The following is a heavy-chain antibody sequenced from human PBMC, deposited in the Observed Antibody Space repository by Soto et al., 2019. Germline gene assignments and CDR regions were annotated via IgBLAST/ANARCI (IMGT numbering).Heavy chain of an antibody. CDR2: INHSGST. CDR3: ARPKGVYYGSGSYWNWFDP. V-gene: IGHV4-34*01. J-gene: IGHJ5*02. Sequence: SETLSLTCAVYGGSFSGYYWSWIRQPPGKGLEWIGGINHSGSTNYNPSLKSRVTISVDTSKNQFSLKLSSVTAADTAVYYCARPKGVYYGSGSYWNWFDPWGQGTLVTVSS. CDR1: GGSFSGYY. D-gene: IGHD3-10*01.